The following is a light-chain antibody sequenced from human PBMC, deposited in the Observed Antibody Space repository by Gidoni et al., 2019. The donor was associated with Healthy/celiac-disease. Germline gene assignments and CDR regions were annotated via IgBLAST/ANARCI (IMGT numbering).Light chain of an antibody. CDR1: QDISNY. V-gene: IGKV1-33*01. CDR2: DAS. CDR3: QQYDNLPLT. Sequence: DIQMTQSPSSLSASVGDRVTITCQASQDISNYLNWYQQKPGKAPKLLIYDASNLETGGPSRFSGSGSGTAFPFTISSLQPEDIATYYCQQYDNLPLTFGGGTKVEIK. J-gene: IGKJ4*01.